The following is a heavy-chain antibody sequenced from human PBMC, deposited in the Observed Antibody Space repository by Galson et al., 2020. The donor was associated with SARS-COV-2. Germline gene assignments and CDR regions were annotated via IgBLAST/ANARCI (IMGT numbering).Heavy chain of an antibody. J-gene: IGHJ5*01. Sequence: SETLSLTCAVYGGSFSGYFWTWIRQPPGKGLEWIGESITSGTTNYNPSLKSRVTMSVDTSKNQLSLKLSSVTAADTAVYYCARGGRLAAGKWFDSWGQGTLVTVSS. CDR3: ARGGRLAAGKWFDS. V-gene: IGHV4-34*01. CDR2: SITSGTT. CDR1: GGSFSGYF. D-gene: IGHD6-6*01.